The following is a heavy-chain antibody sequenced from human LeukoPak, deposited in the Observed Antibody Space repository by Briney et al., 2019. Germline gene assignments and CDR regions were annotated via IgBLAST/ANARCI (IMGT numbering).Heavy chain of an antibody. CDR1: GFTFSSYE. J-gene: IGHJ4*02. D-gene: IGHD4-17*01. CDR2: ISYDGSNK. V-gene: IGHV3-30*04. Sequence: GGSLRLSCAASGFTFSSYEMNWVRQAPGKGLEWVAVISYDGSNKYYADSVKGRFTISRDNSKNTLYLQMNSLRAEDTAVYYCASRAAVTTWRETDYWGQGTLVTVSS. CDR3: ASRAAVTTWRETDY.